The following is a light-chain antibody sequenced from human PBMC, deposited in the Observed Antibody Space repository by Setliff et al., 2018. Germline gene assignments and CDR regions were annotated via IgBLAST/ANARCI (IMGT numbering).Light chain of an antibody. V-gene: IGLV2-14*03. CDR3: FSYTTTSSYV. J-gene: IGLJ1*01. Sequence: QSVLTQPASVSGSPGQPITISCTGTSSDVGAYNYVSWYQHYSGKAPKFVIYDVSNRPSGVSNRFSGSKSGNTASLTISGLQAEDEADYYCFSYTTTSSYVFGTGTKVTVL. CDR1: SSDVGAYNY. CDR2: DVS.